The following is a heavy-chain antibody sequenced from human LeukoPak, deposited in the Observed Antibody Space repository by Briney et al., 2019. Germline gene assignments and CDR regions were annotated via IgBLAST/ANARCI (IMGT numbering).Heavy chain of an antibody. CDR1: QFTFTTYA. V-gene: IGHV3-23*01. Sequence: GGSLRLSCAASQFTFTTYAMSWVRQAPGKGLEWVSTISNTGGSTYYADSVKGRFTISRDNSKDTLYLQMNSLGAEDTAVYFCARTPKTGSFDYWGQGTLVTVSS. J-gene: IGHJ4*02. D-gene: IGHD7-27*01. CDR3: ARTPKTGSFDY. CDR2: ISNTGGST.